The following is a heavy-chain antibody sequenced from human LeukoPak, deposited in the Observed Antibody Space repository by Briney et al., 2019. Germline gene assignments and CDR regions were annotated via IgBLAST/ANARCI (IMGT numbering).Heavy chain of an antibody. CDR2: INPNSGGT. Sequence: ASVKASCKASGYTFTGYYMHWVRQAPGQGLEWMGWINPNSGGTNYAQKFQGRVTMTRDTSISTAYMELSRLRSDDTAVYYCARAYGGNSEVDYWGQGPLVTVSS. CDR1: GYTFTGYY. CDR3: ARAYGGNSEVDY. J-gene: IGHJ4*02. V-gene: IGHV1-2*02. D-gene: IGHD4-23*01.